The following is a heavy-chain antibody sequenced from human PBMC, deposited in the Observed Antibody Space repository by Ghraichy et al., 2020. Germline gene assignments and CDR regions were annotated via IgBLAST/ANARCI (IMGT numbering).Heavy chain of an antibody. CDR3: ARGSVLVGYASFDY. D-gene: IGHD2-8*02. Sequence: SETLSLTCTVYGGSFSGYYWTWIRQSPGKGLEWLGEIIHSGNTNYSPSLQSRITLSVDTSKNQFSLKLNSVTAAATAVYYCARGSVLVGYASFDYWGRGTLVTVSS. J-gene: IGHJ4*02. CDR1: GGSFSGYY. V-gene: IGHV4-34*01. CDR2: IIHSGNT.